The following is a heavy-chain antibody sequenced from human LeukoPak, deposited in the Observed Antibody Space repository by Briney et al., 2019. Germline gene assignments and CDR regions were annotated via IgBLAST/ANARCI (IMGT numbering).Heavy chain of an antibody. J-gene: IGHJ6*03. CDR3: ARGQSLDPPPRYYYYYYMDV. V-gene: IGHV3-30-3*01. CDR1: GFIFSNYA. CDR2: ISYDGSKK. Sequence: PGGSLRLSCAASGFIFSNYALHWVRQAPGKGLEWVAVISYDGSKKYYADSVKGRFTISRDNSKNTLYLQMNSLIPEDTAVYYCARGQSLDPPPRYYYYYYMDVWGKGTTVTVSS.